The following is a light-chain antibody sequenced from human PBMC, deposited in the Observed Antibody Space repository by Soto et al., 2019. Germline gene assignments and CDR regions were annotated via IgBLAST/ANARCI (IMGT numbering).Light chain of an antibody. V-gene: IGLV2-18*01. Sequence: QSALTQPASVSGSPGQSITISCTGTSGDIGSYNRVSWYQQHPGKAPKLMIYEVSNRPSGVPDRFSGSKSGNTASLTISGLQAEDEAEYYCSLYTSDSTYVFGTGTKVTVL. J-gene: IGLJ1*01. CDR3: SLYTSDSTYV. CDR1: SGDIGSYNR. CDR2: EVS.